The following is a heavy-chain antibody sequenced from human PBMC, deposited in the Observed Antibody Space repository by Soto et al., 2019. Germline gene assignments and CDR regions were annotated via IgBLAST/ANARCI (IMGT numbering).Heavy chain of an antibody. CDR3: ARAPTYYEILTGFRADDY. CDR1: GYTFTSYG. D-gene: IGHD3-9*01. V-gene: IGHV1-18*01. CDR2: ISAYNGNT. J-gene: IGHJ4*02. Sequence: QVQLVQSGAEVKKPGASVKVSCKASGYTFTSYGISWVRQAPGQGLEWMGWISAYNGNTNYAQKLQGRVTMTTDTSTSTAYMERRSLRSDDTAVYYCARAPTYYEILTGFRADDYWGQGTLVTVSS.